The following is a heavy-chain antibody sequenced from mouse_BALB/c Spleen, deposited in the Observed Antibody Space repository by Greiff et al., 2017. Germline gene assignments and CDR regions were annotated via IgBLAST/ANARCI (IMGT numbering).Heavy chain of an antibody. CDR3: ARQGLRGMDY. V-gene: IGHV5-6*01. J-gene: IGHJ4*01. CDR2: ISSGGSYT. CDR1: GFTFSSYG. Sequence: EVQGVESGGDLVKPGGSLKLSCAASGFTFSSYGMSWVRQTPDKRLEWVATISSGGSYTYYPDSVKGRFTISRDNAKNTLYLQMSSLKSEDTAMYYCARQGLRGMDYWGQGTSVTVSS.